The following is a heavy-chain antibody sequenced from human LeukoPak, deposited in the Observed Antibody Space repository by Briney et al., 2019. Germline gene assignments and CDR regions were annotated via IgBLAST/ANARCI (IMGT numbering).Heavy chain of an antibody. CDR1: GFTFSNYW. CDR3: VTDQTGRHPYFFDY. J-gene: IGHJ4*02. CDR2: IKEDGSEI. Sequence: GGSLRLSCAASGFTFSNYWMHWVRQVPGKGLEWVANIKEDGSEIYYVDAVKGRFSISRDNAKTSLYLQMNSLSVADTAVYYCVTDQTGRHPYFFDYWGQGTLVTVSS. V-gene: IGHV3-7*01. D-gene: IGHD3-10*01.